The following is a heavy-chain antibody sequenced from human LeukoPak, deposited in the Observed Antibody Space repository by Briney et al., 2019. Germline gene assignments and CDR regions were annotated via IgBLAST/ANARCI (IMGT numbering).Heavy chain of an antibody. V-gene: IGHV3-30-3*02. CDR3: AKDIRHRGYDILTGGVSFDY. J-gene: IGHJ4*02. CDR2: ISYDGSNK. Sequence: GGSLRLSCAASGFTFSSYAMHWVRQAPGKGLEWVAVISYDGSNKYYADSVKGRFTISRDNSKNTLYLQMNSLRAEDTALYYCAKDIRHRGYDILTGGVSFDYWGQGTLVTVSS. CDR1: GFTFSSYA. D-gene: IGHD3-9*01.